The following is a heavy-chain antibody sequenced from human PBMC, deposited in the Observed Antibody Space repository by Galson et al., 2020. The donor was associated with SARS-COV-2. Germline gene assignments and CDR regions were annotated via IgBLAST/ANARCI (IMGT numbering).Heavy chain of an antibody. V-gene: IGHV4-59*08. Sequence: ETSETLSLTCTVSGGSISRYYWSWIRQHPGKGLERIEYIYYSGSTNYNPSLKSRVTISVDTSKNQFSLKLSSVTAADTAVYYCARLAGYSSGGFDYYYYGMDVWGQGTTVTVSS. J-gene: IGHJ6*02. CDR1: GGSISRYY. CDR2: IYYSGST. CDR3: ARLAGYSSGGFDYYYYGMDV. D-gene: IGHD6-19*01.